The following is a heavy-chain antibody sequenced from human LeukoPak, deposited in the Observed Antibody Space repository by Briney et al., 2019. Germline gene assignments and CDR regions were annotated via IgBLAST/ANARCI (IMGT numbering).Heavy chain of an antibody. CDR3: ARARRYCSGGSCQSWFDP. CDR1: GYTFINYG. V-gene: IGHV1-3*01. Sequence: ASVKVSCKASGYTFINYGISWVRQAPGQRLEWMGWINAGNGNTKYSQKFQGRVTITRDTSASTAYMELSSLRSEDTAVYYCARARRYCSGGSCQSWFDPWGQGTLVTVSS. CDR2: INAGNGNT. J-gene: IGHJ5*02. D-gene: IGHD2-15*01.